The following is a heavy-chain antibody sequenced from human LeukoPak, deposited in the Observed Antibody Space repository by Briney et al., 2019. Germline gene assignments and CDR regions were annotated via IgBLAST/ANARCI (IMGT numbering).Heavy chain of an antibody. CDR2: IYYSGST. CDR3: ARIHNWNFPYYFDY. Sequence: PSETLSLTCTVSGGSISSYYWSWIRQPPGKGLEWIGYIYYSGSTYYNPSLKSRVTISVDTSKNQFSLKLSSVTAADTAVYYCARIHNWNFPYYFDYWGQGTLVTVSS. J-gene: IGHJ4*02. V-gene: IGHV4-59*08. D-gene: IGHD1-7*01. CDR1: GGSISSYY.